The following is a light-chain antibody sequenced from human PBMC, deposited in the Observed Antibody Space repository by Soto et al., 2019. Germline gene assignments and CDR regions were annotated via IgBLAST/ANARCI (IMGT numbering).Light chain of an antibody. Sequence: DVRMTQSPSSLSASVGDTITITCRASRTINTSSNWFQQKPGEHPRLLIYGASTLHDGVPSRFSGSGSGADFTLTISGLQPEDFASYHCQQTYSDISFGGGTKV. V-gene: IGKV1-39*01. CDR1: RTINTS. J-gene: IGKJ4*01. CDR3: QQTYSDIS. CDR2: GAS.